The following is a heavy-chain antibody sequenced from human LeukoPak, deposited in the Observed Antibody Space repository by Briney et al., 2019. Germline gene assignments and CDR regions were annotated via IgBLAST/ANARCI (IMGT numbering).Heavy chain of an antibody. V-gene: IGHV1-8*01. CDR1: GYTFTSYD. Sequence: ASVKVSCKASGYTFTSYDINWVRQATGQGLEWMGWMNPNSGNTGYAQKFQGRVTMTRDTSINTAYMELSRLRSDDTAVFYCARSSTTYYYFDFWGQGALVTVSS. CDR2: MNPNSGNT. CDR3: ARSSTTYYYFDF. J-gene: IGHJ4*02. D-gene: IGHD2-2*01.